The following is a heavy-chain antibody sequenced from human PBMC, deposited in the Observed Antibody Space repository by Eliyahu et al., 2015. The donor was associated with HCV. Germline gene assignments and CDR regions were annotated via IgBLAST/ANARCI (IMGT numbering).Heavy chain of an antibody. CDR2: IHFSGVT. D-gene: IGHD6-19*01. V-gene: IGHV4-61*02. Sequence: QVHLQESGPGLVKPSXTLXLTCTXXGGSLNSAHVYWSWIRQPAGKGLEWIGRIHFSGVTNYNPSLNDRVTISLDTSKSQFSLKLSLVAASDTATYYCAKIDSLAGKDCWGQGARVTVSS. J-gene: IGHJ4*02. CDR1: GGSLNSAHVY. CDR3: AKIDSLAGKDC.